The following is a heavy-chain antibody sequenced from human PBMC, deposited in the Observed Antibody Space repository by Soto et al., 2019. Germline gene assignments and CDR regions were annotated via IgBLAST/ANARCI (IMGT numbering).Heavy chain of an antibody. CDR1: GFTFSSYW. CDR2: IKQDGSEK. Sequence: GGSLRLSCAASGFTFSSYWMSWVRQAPGKGLEWVANIKQDGSEKYYVDSVKGRFTISRDNAKNSLYLQMNSLRAEDTAVYYCAKSAAAGPNDAFDIWGQGTMVTVSS. V-gene: IGHV3-7*01. J-gene: IGHJ3*02. D-gene: IGHD6-13*01. CDR3: AKSAAAGPNDAFDI.